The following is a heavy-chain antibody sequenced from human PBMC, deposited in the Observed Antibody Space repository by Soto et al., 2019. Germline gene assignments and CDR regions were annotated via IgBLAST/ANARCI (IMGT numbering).Heavy chain of an antibody. CDR3: EKDQGVGGTLGLFDY. J-gene: IGHJ4*02. V-gene: IGHV3-30*18. D-gene: IGHD1-26*01. CDR2: TSYDGSYN. CDR1: GFTFSGHA. Sequence: QVQLVESGGGAVQPGRSLRLSCAASGFTFSGHAMHWVRQAPGKGLESVAVTSYDGSYNHYADSVKGRFTISRDTSKNTRYLQMNSLRTADTAVYDCEKDQGVGGTLGLFDYWGQGTLVTVYS.